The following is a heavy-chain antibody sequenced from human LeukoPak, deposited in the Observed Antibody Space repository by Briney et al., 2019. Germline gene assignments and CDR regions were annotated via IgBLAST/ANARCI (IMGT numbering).Heavy chain of an antibody. CDR1: GGSISSYY. CDR3: ARDNNQSKYRKLDY. CDR2: IYYSGST. D-gene: IGHD2/OR15-2a*01. V-gene: IGHV4-59*12. J-gene: IGHJ4*02. Sequence: SETLSLTCTVSGGSISSYYWSWIRQPPGKGLEWIGYIYYSGSTYYNPSLKSRVTISVDTSKNQFSLKLSSVTAADTAVYYCARDNNQSKYRKLDYWGQGTLVTVSS.